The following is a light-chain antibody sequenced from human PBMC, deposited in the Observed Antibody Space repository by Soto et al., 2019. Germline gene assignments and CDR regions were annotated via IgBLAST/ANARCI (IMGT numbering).Light chain of an antibody. V-gene: IGKV1D-13*01. J-gene: IGKJ1*01. CDR3: QQFNNYCRT. CDR2: DAS. Sequence: AIHLTQSPSSLSASVGDRVTITCRASQDISRALAWYQQKPGKAPKLLIYDASTLGGGVTSRFTGSGSGTDFTLTISSLKPEDFASCYCQQFNNYCRTFGQGTKVEV. CDR1: QDISRA.